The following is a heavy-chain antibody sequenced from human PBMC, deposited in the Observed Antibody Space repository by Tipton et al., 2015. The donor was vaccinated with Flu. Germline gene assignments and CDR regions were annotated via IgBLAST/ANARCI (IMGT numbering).Heavy chain of an antibody. Sequence: TLSLTCTVSGGSISGYYWSWIWQPPGKGLEWIAFIYYSGGTNYNPSLQSRVTISVDTSKNQVSLKLSSVTAADTAVYYCARSPGYYFDYWGQGTLVTVSS. V-gene: IGHV4-59*08. J-gene: IGHJ4*02. CDR1: GGSISGYY. CDR3: ARSPGYYFDY. CDR2: IYYSGGT. D-gene: IGHD6-25*01.